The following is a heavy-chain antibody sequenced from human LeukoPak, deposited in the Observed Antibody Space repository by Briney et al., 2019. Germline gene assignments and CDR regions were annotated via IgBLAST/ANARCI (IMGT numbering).Heavy chain of an antibody. Sequence: PGGSLGLSCAASGFSFSNYEMNWVRQAPGKGLEWVSYISSSASTIYYADSVKGRFTISRDNAKNSLYLQMNSLRAEDTAVYYCARGVFYSSDYSNCFDPWGQGTPVTVSS. V-gene: IGHV3-48*03. CDR3: ARGVFYSSDYSNCFDP. J-gene: IGHJ5*02. D-gene: IGHD6-19*01. CDR1: GFSFSNYE. CDR2: ISSSASTI.